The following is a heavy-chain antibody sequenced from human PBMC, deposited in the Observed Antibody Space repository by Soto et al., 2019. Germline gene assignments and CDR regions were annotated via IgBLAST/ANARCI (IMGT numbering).Heavy chain of an antibody. V-gene: IGHV4-59*01. J-gene: IGHJ3*02. CDR1: GGSISSYY. D-gene: IGHD7-27*01. CDR3: ARDGGELGMGAFDI. CDR2: IYYSGST. Sequence: SETLSLTCTVSGGSISSYYWSWIRQPPGKGLEWIGYIYYSGSTNYNPSLKSRVTISVDTSKNQFSLKLSSVTAADTAVYYCARDGGELGMGAFDIWGQGTMVTVSS.